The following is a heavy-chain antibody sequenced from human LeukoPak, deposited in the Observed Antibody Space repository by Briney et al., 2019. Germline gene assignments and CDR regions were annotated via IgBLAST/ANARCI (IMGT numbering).Heavy chain of an antibody. J-gene: IGHJ5*02. V-gene: IGHV4-39*01. CDR1: GGSISSSSYY. Sequence: SETLSLTCTVSGGSISSSSYYWGWIRQPPGKGLEWIGSIYYSGSTYYNPSLKSRVTISVDTSKNQFSLKLSSVTAADTTVYYCARHARSSSHPSNWFNPWGQGTLVTVSS. CDR2: IYYSGST. D-gene: IGHD6-13*01. CDR3: ARHARSSSHPSNWFNP.